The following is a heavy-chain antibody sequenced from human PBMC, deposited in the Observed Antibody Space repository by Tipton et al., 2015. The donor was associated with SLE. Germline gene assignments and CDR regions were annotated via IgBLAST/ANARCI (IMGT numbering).Heavy chain of an antibody. D-gene: IGHD3-22*01. Sequence: SLRLSCAASGFTFSNYAMSWVRQAPGKGLEWVSAISSSANTYYAASVRGRFTISRDNSRNTLYLQMNSLRAEDTAVYYCVRHQGTYYDNLGLDAFDVWGQGTMVTVSS. CDR3: VRHQGTYYDNLGLDAFDV. V-gene: IGHV3-23*01. CDR2: ISSSANT. CDR1: GFTFSNYA. J-gene: IGHJ3*01.